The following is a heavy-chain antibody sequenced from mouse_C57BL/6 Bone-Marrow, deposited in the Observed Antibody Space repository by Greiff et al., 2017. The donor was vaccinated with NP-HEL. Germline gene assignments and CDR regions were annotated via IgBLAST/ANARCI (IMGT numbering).Heavy chain of an antibody. CDR3: ARYGYLDY. Sequence: VKLKQPGAELVRPGPSVKLSCKASGYTFTSYWMHWVKQRPGQGLEWIGVIDPSDSYTNYNQKFKGKATLTVDTSSSTAYMQLSSLTSEDSAVYYCARYGYLDYWGQGTTLTVSS. V-gene: IGHV1-59*01. J-gene: IGHJ2*01. CDR2: IDPSDSYT. D-gene: IGHD1-1*02. CDR1: GYTFTSYW.